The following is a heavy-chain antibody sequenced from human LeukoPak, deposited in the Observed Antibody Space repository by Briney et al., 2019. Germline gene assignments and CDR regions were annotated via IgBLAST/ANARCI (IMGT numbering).Heavy chain of an antibody. J-gene: IGHJ6*04. CDR1: GGSISSSYW. V-gene: IGHV4-4*02. CDR3: ASVDVVVPADEESNYYYYGMDV. D-gene: IGHD2-2*01. CDR2: IYHGGST. Sequence: PSGSLSLTCAVSGGSISSSYWWCWVRQPPGMGVEWIGEIYHGGSTNYNPSLKSRVTISVDKSKNQFSLKLSSVTAADTAVYYCASVDVVVPADEESNYYYYGMDVWGKGTTVTVSS.